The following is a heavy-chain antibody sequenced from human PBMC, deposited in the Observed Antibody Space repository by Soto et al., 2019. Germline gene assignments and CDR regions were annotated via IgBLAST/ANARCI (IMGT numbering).Heavy chain of an antibody. J-gene: IGHJ2*01. Sequence: EVQLLESGGAWLQPGGSLSLSCEASGFPFTSYALSWVRQAPGKGLGWAPAFSGSGGSTYYADSVKGRFTISRDNSKNTLYLQMNSLRAEDTAVYYCAKGPPYYYDSSGDNWYFDLWGRGTLVTVSS. CDR1: GFPFTSYA. D-gene: IGHD3-22*01. CDR3: AKGPPYYYDSSGDNWYFDL. CDR2: FSGSGGST. V-gene: IGHV3-23*01.